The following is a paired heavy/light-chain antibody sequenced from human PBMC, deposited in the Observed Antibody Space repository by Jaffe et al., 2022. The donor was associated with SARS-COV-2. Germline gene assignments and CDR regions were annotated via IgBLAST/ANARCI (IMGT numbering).Light chain of an antibody. V-gene: IGKV3-11*01. CDR2: DAS. Sequence: EIVLTQSPATLSLSPGERATLSCRASQSVSSYLAWYQQKPGQAPRLLIYDASNRATGIPARFSGSGSGTDFTLTISSLEPEDFAVYYCQQRRNWPPRYTFGQGTKLEIK. CDR1: QSVSSY. J-gene: IGKJ2*01. CDR3: QQRRNWPPRYT.
Heavy chain of an antibody. CDR1: GDTFSSYA. V-gene: IGHV1-69*18. CDR2: IIPFFGTA. D-gene: IGHD2-15*01. J-gene: IGHJ6*03. Sequence: QVQLVQSGAEMKKPGSSVKVSCKASGDTFSSYAISWVRQAPGQGLEWMGSIIPFFGTATYAQKFQGRVTITADESTSTAYMVLSSLRSADTAIYYCARDPGYCSGGTCDNFYYYMDVWGKGTTVTVSS. CDR3: ARDPGYCSGGTCDNFYYYMDV.